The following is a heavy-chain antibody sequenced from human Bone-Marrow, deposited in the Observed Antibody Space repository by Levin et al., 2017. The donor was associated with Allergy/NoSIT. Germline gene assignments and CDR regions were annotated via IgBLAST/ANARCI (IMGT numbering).Heavy chain of an antibody. V-gene: IGHV3-23*01. CDR1: GFTFSSHA. D-gene: IGHD2-8*01. CDR2: SSGSGGRT. Sequence: GESLKISCAASGFTFSSHAMTWVRQAPGKGLEWVSFSSGSGGRTYYADSMKGRFTISRDNSKNTLYLQLNSLRAEDTAIYYCARFTNYAMHVWGQGTTVTVSS. J-gene: IGHJ6*02. CDR3: ARFTNYAMHV.